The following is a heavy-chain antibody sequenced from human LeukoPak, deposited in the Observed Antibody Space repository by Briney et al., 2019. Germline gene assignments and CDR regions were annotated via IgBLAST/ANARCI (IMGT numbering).Heavy chain of an antibody. CDR1: GGTFSSYA. V-gene: IGHV1-69*01. J-gene: IGHJ5*02. CDR3: ARTRSDIVVVPAAIIWFDP. D-gene: IGHD2-2*02. CDR2: IIPIFGTA. Sequence: GASVKVSCKASGGTFSSYAISWVRQAPGQGLEWMGGIIPIFGTANYAQKFQGRVTITADESTSTAYMELGSLRSEDTAVYYCARTRSDIVVVPAAIIWFDPWGQGTLVTVSS.